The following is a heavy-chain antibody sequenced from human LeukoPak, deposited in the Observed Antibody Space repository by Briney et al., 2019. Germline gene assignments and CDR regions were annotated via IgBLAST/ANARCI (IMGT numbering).Heavy chain of an antibody. CDR2: ISYDGSNE. CDR3: ARDGVVPDCGSTSCPPTF. J-gene: IGHJ4*02. V-gene: IGHV3-30*04. CDR1: GFTFTTYA. D-gene: IGHD2-2*01. Sequence: GGSLRLSCAASGFTFTTYAMHWVRQAPGKGLEWVAVISYDGSNEYYADSVKGRFTISRDNSKNTLYLQMNSLRPEDTAVYFCARDGVVPDCGSTSCPPTFWGQGTLVTVSS.